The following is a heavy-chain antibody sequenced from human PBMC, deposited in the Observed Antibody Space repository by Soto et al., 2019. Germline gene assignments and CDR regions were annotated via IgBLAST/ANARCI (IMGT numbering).Heavy chain of an antibody. CDR3: ARLGPYGSETYSFRYNWFDP. Sequence: GGPLRLSCTTSGFTVSSSHMSWVLQAPGKGLDWVSVIYSGGNSYYAVSVQGRFTISRDNSKNTVYLQMNSLRGEDTAIYYCARLGPYGSETYSFRYNWFDPWGQGTLVTVSS. CDR1: GFTVSSSH. CDR2: IYSGGNS. V-gene: IGHV3-53*01. J-gene: IGHJ5*02. D-gene: IGHD3-10*01.